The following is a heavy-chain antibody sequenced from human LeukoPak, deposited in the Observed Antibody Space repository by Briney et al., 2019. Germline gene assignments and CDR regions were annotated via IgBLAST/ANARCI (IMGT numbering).Heavy chain of an antibody. D-gene: IGHD1-1*01. CDR2: ICYDGSNK. CDR3: ARASGTTGQYYYYGMDV. Sequence: GGSLTLSCAASGYTFSTYGIHWVRQAPGKGLEWVAIICYDGSNKYYADSVKGRFTISRDNSENTVYLQMNSLRAEDTAVYYCARASGTTGQYYYYGMDVWGQGTTVTVSS. J-gene: IGHJ6*02. V-gene: IGHV3-30*02. CDR1: GYTFSTYG.